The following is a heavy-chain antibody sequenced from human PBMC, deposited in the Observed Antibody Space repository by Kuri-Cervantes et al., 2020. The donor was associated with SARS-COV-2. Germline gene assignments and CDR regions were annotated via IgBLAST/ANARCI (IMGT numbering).Heavy chain of an antibody. CDR3: ARGPVVAAIFSWFDP. D-gene: IGHD2-15*01. J-gene: IGHJ5*02. CDR2: INPNSGGT. CDR1: GYTFTGYY. V-gene: IGHV1-2*02. Sequence: ASVKVSCKASGYTFTGYYMHWVRQAPGQGLEWMGWINPNSGGTNYAQKFQGRVTMTRDTSISTAYMELSRLRSDDTAVYYCARGPVVAAIFSWFDPWGQGTLVTVSS.